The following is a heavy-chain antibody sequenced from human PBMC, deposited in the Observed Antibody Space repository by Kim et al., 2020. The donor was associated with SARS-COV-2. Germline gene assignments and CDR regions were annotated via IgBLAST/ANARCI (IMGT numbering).Heavy chain of an antibody. CDR3: AKVHTGDLNF. CDR2: GHRP. Sequence: GHRPDNADSMKGRFYNSRDNSMNTLFLQLSSLRVEDTAIYYCAKVHTGDLNFWGQGTLVTVSS. J-gene: IGHJ4*02. D-gene: IGHD7-27*01. V-gene: IGHV3-23*01.